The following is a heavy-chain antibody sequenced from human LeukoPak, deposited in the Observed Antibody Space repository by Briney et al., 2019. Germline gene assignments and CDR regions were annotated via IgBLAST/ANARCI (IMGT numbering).Heavy chain of an antibody. CDR2: IKQDGSER. D-gene: IGHD6-19*01. Sequence: GGSLRLSCAASGFPLSNYWMSWVRQAPGKGPEWVANIKQDGSERYYVDSVKGRFAISRDNAENSLYLQMNSLRAEDTAVYYCARYGNGAWLAHYSFDIWGQGTMVTVSS. CDR3: ARYGNGAWLAHYSFDI. V-gene: IGHV3-7*01. J-gene: IGHJ3*02. CDR1: GFPLSNYW.